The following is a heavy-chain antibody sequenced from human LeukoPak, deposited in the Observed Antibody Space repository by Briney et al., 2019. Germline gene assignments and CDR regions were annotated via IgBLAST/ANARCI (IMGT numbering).Heavy chain of an antibody. CDR3: ARGWGSGWKYFDY. CDR1: GFTFSSYS. CDR2: ISSSSSYI. V-gene: IGHV3-21*01. Sequence: GGSLRLSCAASGFTFSSYSMNWVRQAPGKGLEWVSSISSSSSYIYYADSVKGRFTISRDNAENSLYLQMNSLRAEDTAVYYCARGWGSGWKYFDYWGQGTLVTVSS. J-gene: IGHJ4*02. D-gene: IGHD6-19*01.